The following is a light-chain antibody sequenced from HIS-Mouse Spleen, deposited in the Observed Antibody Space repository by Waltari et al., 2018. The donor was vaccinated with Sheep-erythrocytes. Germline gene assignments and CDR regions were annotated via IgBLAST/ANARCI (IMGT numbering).Light chain of an antibody. Sequence: QSVLTQPPSASGTPGQRVTISCSGSSPNLGSNYVYWYQQLPGTAPKLLIYRNNQRPSGIPERFSGSNSGNTATLTISGTQAMDEADYYCQAWDSSIVVFGGGTKLTVL. J-gene: IGLJ2*01. V-gene: IGLV1-47*01. CDR3: QAWDSSIVV. CDR2: RNN. CDR1: SPNLGSNY.